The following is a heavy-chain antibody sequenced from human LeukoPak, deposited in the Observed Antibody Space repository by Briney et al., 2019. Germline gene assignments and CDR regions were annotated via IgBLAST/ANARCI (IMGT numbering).Heavy chain of an antibody. V-gene: IGHV3-21*01. CDR2: ITSGGDYI. CDR1: GFTFNTFN. D-gene: IGHD3-9*01. CDR3: ARGHYDVLAASYKWTPDY. Sequence: GGSLRLSCAASGFTFNTFNMNWVRQAPGKGLEWVSPITSGGDYIYYADSVKGRFTTSRDNAKNSLSLQLNSLRVEDTAVYYCARGHYDVLAASYKWTPDYWGQGTLVTVSS. J-gene: IGHJ4*02.